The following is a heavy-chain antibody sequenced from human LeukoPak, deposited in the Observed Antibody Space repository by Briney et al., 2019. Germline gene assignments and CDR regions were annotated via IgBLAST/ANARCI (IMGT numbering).Heavy chain of an antibody. CDR1: GFTFSSYW. Sequence: GGSLRLSCAASGFTFSSYWMTWVRQAPGKGLEWVANIKQEGSEKYYVDSVKGRFTISRDNSKNTLYLQMNSLRAEDTAVYYCAKDALGITMGYYFDYWGQGTLVTVSS. J-gene: IGHJ4*02. CDR2: IKQEGSEK. CDR3: AKDALGITMGYYFDY. V-gene: IGHV3-7*01. D-gene: IGHD3-10*01.